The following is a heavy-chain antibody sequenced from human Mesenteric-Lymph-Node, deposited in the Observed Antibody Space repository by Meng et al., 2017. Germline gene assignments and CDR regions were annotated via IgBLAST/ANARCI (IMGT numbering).Heavy chain of an antibody. D-gene: IGHD3-16*01. V-gene: IGHV3-7*03. Sequence: GESLKISCAVSGFIFSDYWVTWVRQAPGKGLEWVASIKPDASEKFYVDSVRGRFTISRDNSKNTLYLQMNSLREEDTALYYCAKALSESYAPGHWGQGTLVTVSS. CDR3: AKALSESYAPGH. J-gene: IGHJ4*02. CDR1: GFIFSDYW. CDR2: IKPDASEK.